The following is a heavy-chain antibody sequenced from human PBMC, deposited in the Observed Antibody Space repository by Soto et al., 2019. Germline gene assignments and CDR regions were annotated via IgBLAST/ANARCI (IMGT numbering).Heavy chain of an antibody. Sequence: GGSLRLSCAASGFTFSSYSMNWVRQAPGKGLEWVSYISSSSSTIYYPDSVKGRFTISRDNAKNSLYLQMNSLRAEDTAVYYCTRDGRSGYDSYWGQGTLVTVSS. V-gene: IGHV3-48*01. CDR1: GFTFSSYS. D-gene: IGHD5-12*01. CDR2: ISSSSSTI. CDR3: TRDGRSGYDSY. J-gene: IGHJ4*02.